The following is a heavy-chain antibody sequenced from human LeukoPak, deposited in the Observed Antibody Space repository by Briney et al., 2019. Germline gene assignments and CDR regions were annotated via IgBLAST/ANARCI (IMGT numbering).Heavy chain of an antibody. CDR3: VRGYSSSWSDYFDY. CDR1: GGSFSGYY. Sequence: SETLSLTCAVYGGSFSGYYWSWIRQPPGKGLEWIGSIYYSGSTYYNPSLKSRVTISVDTSKNQFSLKLSSVTAADTAVYYCVRGYSSSWSDYFDYWGQGTLVTVSS. V-gene: IGHV4-34*01. D-gene: IGHD6-13*01. CDR2: IYYSGST. J-gene: IGHJ4*02.